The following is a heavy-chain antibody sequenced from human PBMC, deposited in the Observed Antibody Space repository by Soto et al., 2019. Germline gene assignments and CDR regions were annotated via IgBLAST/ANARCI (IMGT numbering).Heavy chain of an antibody. Sequence: PGGSLRLSCAASGFTFSSYSMNWVRQAPGKGLEWVSSISSSSSYIYYADSVKGRFTISRDNAKNSLYLQMNSLRAEDTAVYYCARDRDSGGWTPNPFDYWGQGTLVTVSS. D-gene: IGHD6-19*01. V-gene: IGHV3-21*01. J-gene: IGHJ4*02. CDR3: ARDRDSGGWTPNPFDY. CDR1: GFTFSSYS. CDR2: ISSSSSYI.